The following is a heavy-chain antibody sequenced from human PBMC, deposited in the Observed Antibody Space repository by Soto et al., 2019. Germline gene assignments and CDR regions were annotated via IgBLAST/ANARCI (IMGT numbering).Heavy chain of an antibody. J-gene: IGHJ3*02. CDR1: GFTFSSYS. D-gene: IGHD3-3*01. V-gene: IGHV3-21*01. CDR3: ARVGILEAFDI. Sequence: GGSLRLSCAASGFTFSSYSMNWVRQAPGKGLEWVSSISSSSYIYYADSVKGRFTISRDNAKNSLYLQMNSLRAEDTAVYYCARVGILEAFDIWGQGTMVTVSS. CDR2: ISSSSYI.